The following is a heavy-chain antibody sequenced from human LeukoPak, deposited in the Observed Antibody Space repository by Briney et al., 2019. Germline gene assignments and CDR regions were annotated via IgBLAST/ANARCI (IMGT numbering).Heavy chain of an antibody. D-gene: IGHD3-10*01. CDR3: ARAAGEYYYGSGTLYY. CDR2: ISAYNGNT. Sequence: ASVKVSCKASGYTFTSYGISWVRQAPGQGLEWMGWISAYNGNTNYAQKLQGRVTMTTDTSTSTAYMELRSLRSDDTAVYYCARAAGEYYYGSGTLYYWGQGTLVTVSS. J-gene: IGHJ4*02. CDR1: GYTFTSYG. V-gene: IGHV1-18*01.